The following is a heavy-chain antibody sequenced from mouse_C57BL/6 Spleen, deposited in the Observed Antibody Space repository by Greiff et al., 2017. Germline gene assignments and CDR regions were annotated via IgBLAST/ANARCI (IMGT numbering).Heavy chain of an antibody. CDR1: GYTFTTYP. CDR3: ARPLYYDYDAAY. J-gene: IGHJ3*01. Sequence: VQLQQSGAELVKPGASVKMSCKASGYTFTTYPIEWMKQNHGKSLEWIGNFHPYNDDTKYNEKFKGKATLTVEKSSSTVYLGLSRLTSDDSAVYCCARPLYYDYDAAYWGQGTLVTVSA. CDR2: FHPYNDDT. V-gene: IGHV1-47*01. D-gene: IGHD2-4*01.